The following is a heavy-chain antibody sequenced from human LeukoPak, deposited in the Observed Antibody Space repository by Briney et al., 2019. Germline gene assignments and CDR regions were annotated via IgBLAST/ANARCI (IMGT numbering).Heavy chain of an antibody. CDR2: IYPADSGT. D-gene: IGHD3-3*01. CDR1: GYRFTTCS. V-gene: IGHV5-51*01. Sequence: GESPKISRKGSGYRFTTCSRGWVRLLNGTGLKWMGIIYPADSGTSYSPYFQGKVNISADKSISTACLQWSSLKASDTAMYYCARALIFWSGYYPSAEYFQHWGQGTLVTVSS. J-gene: IGHJ1*01. CDR3: ARALIFWSGYYPSAEYFQH.